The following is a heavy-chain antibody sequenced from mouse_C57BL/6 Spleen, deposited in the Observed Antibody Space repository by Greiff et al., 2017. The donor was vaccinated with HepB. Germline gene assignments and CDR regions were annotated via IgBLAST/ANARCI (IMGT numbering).Heavy chain of an antibody. D-gene: IGHD1-1*01. J-gene: IGHJ2*01. CDR1: GYTFTSYW. V-gene: IGHV1-55*01. CDR2: IYPGSGST. Sequence: VQGVESGAELARPGASVKLSCKASGYTFTSYWITWVKQRPGQGLEWIGDIYPGSGSTNYNEKFKSKATLTVDTSSSTAYMQLSSLTSEDSAVYYCARRSSSYSDYWGQGTTLTVSS. CDR3: ARRSSSYSDY.